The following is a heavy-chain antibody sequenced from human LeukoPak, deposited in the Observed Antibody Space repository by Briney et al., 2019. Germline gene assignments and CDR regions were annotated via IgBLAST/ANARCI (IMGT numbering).Heavy chain of an antibody. CDR1: GFTFSTYA. D-gene: IGHD3-16*01. Sequence: GGSLRLSCAASGFTFSTYAMSWVRQAPGKGLEWVSAISGTGGTTYYADSVKGRFTISRDNSKNTLYLQMNSLRAEDTAVYYCAKSQKLGGGVFDYWGQGTLVTVSS. V-gene: IGHV3-23*01. CDR2: ISGTGGTT. J-gene: IGHJ4*02. CDR3: AKSQKLGGGVFDY.